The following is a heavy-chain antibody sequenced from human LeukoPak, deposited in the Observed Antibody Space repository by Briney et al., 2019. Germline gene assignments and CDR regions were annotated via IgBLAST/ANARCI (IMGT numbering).Heavy chain of an antibody. D-gene: IGHD2-2*01. J-gene: IGHJ6*03. CDR2: INHSGST. CDR1: GGSFSGYY. Sequence: SETPSLTCAVYGGSFSGYYWSWIRQPPGKGLEWIGEINHSGSTNYNPSLKSRVTISVDTSKNQFSLKLSSVTAADTAVYYCARGLTMHRYCSSTSCYPGYYYYYMDVWGKGTTVTVSS. CDR3: ARGLTMHRYCSSTSCYPGYYYYYMDV. V-gene: IGHV4-34*01.